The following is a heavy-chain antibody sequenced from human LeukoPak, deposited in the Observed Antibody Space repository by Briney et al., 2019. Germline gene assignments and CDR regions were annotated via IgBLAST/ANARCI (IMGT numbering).Heavy chain of an antibody. D-gene: IGHD2-15*01. V-gene: IGHV4-59*11. CDR1: GASITTHD. CDR3: ARERGSGGFDF. J-gene: IGHJ4*02. CDR2: IYFSGTT. Sequence: SETLSLTCAVSGASITTHDRHWIRQAPGKGLEWIGYIYFSGTTDYNPSLKGRVTISVDTSKNQFSLKVNSVTAADTAVYYCARERGSGGFDFWGQGTQVTVSS.